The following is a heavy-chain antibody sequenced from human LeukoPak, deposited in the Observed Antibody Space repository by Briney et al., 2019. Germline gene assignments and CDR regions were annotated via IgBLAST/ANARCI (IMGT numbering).Heavy chain of an antibody. CDR1: GFTFSSYW. J-gene: IGHJ4*02. D-gene: IGHD2-2*01. V-gene: IGHV3-7*01. CDR2: IKQDGSEK. Sequence: PGGSLRLSCAASGFTFSSYWMSWVRQAPGKGLEWVANIKQDGSEKYYVDSVKGRFTISRDNAKNSLYLQMNSLRAEDTAVYYCARNPPCIYCSSTSSLDYWGQGTLVTVSS. CDR3: ARNPPCIYCSSTSSLDY.